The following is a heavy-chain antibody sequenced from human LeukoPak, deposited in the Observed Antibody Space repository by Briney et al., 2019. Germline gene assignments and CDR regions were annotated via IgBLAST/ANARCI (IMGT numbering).Heavy chain of an antibody. V-gene: IGHV3-30*04. CDR2: ISYDGRQN. J-gene: IGHJ4*02. Sequence: GRPLRLSCAASGFTFSTYAMNWVRQAPGKGLEWVAVISYDGRQNYYADSVKGRFTISRDNSKNTLYLQMNSLRAEDTAVYYCAYSGYSLYWGQGTLVTVSS. CDR1: GFTFSTYA. D-gene: IGHD3-22*01. CDR3: AYSGYSLY.